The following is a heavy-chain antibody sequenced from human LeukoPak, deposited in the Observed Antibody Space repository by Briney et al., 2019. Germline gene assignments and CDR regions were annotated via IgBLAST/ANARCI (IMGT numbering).Heavy chain of an antibody. D-gene: IGHD2-2*01. J-gene: IGHJ5*02. CDR1: GFTFSSYG. CDR2: ISYDGSNK. CDR3: AKDGYCSSTSCYGLDP. Sequence: PGGSLRLSCAASGFTFSSYGMHWVRQAPGKGLEWVAVISYDGSNKHYADSVKGRFTISRDNSKNTLYLQMNSLRAEDTAVYYCAKDGYCSSTSCYGLDPWGQGTQVTVSS. V-gene: IGHV3-30*18.